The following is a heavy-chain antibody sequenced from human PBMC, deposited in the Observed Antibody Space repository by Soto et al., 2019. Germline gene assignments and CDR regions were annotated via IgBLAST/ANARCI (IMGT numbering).Heavy chain of an antibody. Sequence: SETLSLTCTVSGGSISSSSYYWGWIRQPPGKGLEWIGSIYYSGSTYYNPSLKSRVTISVDTSKNQFSLKLSSVTAADTAVYYCARHRYTIFGVVEYNWFDPWGQGTLVTVSS. CDR3: ARHRYTIFGVVEYNWFDP. CDR2: IYYSGST. D-gene: IGHD3-3*01. J-gene: IGHJ5*02. V-gene: IGHV4-39*01. CDR1: GGSISSSSYY.